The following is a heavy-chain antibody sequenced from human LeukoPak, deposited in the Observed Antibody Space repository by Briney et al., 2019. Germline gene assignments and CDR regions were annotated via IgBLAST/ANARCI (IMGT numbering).Heavy chain of an antibody. Sequence: LSQTLSLTCAISGDSVSRNSAAWNWIRQSPSRGLEWLGRTYYRSRWYNDYAVSVKGRITINPDTSKNRFSLQLNSVTPGDTAVYYCARGYCTGDNCPNWFDPWGQGTLVTVSS. J-gene: IGHJ5*02. CDR1: GDSVSRNSAA. CDR3: ARGYCTGDNCPNWFDP. D-gene: IGHD2-8*02. V-gene: IGHV6-1*01. CDR2: TYYRSRWYN.